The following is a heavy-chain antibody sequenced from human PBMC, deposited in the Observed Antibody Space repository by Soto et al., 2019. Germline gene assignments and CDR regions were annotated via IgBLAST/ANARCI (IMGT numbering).Heavy chain of an antibody. Sequence: LRLSCVGSGFIFSSFTMTWVRQAPGMGLQYLASISKSSSLIYYADSVRGRFIISRDNSKDSVFLQMYSLRAEDTAMYYCVRGDDRVDWGQGTLVTVSS. CDR2: ISKSSSLI. CDR3: VRGDDRVD. D-gene: IGHD1-1*01. V-gene: IGHV3-21*01. J-gene: IGHJ4*02. CDR1: GFIFSSFT.